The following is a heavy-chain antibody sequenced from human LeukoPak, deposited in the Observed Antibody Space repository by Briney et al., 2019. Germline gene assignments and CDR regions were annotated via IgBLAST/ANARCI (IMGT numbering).Heavy chain of an antibody. J-gene: IGHJ6*02. CDR2: IYYSGST. CDR3: ARHAYCSGGSCYGNSYYYYYGMDV. V-gene: IGHV4-39*01. CDR1: GGSISSSSYY. Sequence: SETLSLTCTVSGGSISSSSYYWRWIRQPPGKGLEWIGNIYYSGSTYYNPSLKRRVTISVDMSKNQFSLTLSSVTAADTAVYYCARHAYCSGGSCYGNSYYYYYGMDVWGQGTTVTVSS. D-gene: IGHD2-15*01.